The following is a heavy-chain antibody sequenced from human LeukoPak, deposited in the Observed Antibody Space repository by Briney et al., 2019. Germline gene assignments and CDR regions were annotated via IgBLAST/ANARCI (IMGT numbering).Heavy chain of an antibody. J-gene: IGHJ4*02. CDR2: IFQGGGEI. V-gene: IGHV3-23*01. CDR1: GFTFSTFA. CDR3: ATYRQVMLPFES. D-gene: IGHD5-18*01. Sequence: PGGSLRLSCAASGFTFSTFAMIWVRQPPGKGLEWVSSIFQGGGEIHYADSVRGRFTISRDNSKNTLFLQMNSLRAEDTAIYYCATYRQVMLPFESWGRGTLVTVSS.